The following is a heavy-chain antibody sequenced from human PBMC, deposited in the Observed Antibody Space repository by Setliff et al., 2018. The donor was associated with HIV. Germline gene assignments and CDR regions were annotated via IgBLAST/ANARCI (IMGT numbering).Heavy chain of an antibody. J-gene: IGHJ4*02. CDR2: STPILDTT. V-gene: IGHV1-69*05. D-gene: IGHD3-22*01. CDR3: VRVGPWYYARSGYLASWDY. CDR1: GGTFSSYG. Sequence: SVKVSCKASGGTFSSYGITWVRQAPGQGLEWMGGSTPILDTTNYAQKFQGGVTITTDESTNTVYMELSSLRSDDTAVYYCVRVGPWYYARSGYLASWDYWGQGTLVTVSS.